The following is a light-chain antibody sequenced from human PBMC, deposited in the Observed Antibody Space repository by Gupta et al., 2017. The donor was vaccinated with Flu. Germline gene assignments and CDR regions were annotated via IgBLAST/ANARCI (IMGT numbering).Light chain of an antibody. Sequence: QSALTQPASVSGSPGQSITISCTGTSSDVGGYNYVSLYQQHPGKVPKLMIYEVRRRPAGVANRFSGSKSGNTASLTISGRQEEDEADYYGSAYTSSNTLVFGGGTKLTVL. CDR3: SAYTSSNTLV. CDR1: SSDVGGYNY. V-gene: IGLV2-14*01. J-gene: IGLJ2*01. CDR2: EVR.